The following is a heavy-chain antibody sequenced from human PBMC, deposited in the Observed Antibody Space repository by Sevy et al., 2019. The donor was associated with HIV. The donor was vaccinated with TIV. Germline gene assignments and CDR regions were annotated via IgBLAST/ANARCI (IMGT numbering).Heavy chain of an antibody. D-gene: IGHD3-9*01. CDR1: GFTFRSYG. J-gene: IGHJ4*02. V-gene: IGHV3-30*18. CDR2: ISNDGGNQ. CDR3: AKDDRDPYNYFLDF. Sequence: GGSLRLSCAASGFTFRSYGMHWVRQAPGKGLEWVAVISNDGGNQYYADSVKGRFTISRDNSKNTVYLQMNSLRAEDTAFYYCAKDDRDPYNYFLDFWGQGALVTVSS.